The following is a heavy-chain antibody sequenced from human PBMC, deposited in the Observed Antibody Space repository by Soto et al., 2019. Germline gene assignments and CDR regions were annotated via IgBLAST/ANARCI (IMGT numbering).Heavy chain of an antibody. CDR2: IYHSGNT. V-gene: IGHV4-39*01. CDR3: ARHEWLQLWLVTEY. D-gene: IGHD5-18*01. J-gene: IGHJ4*02. CDR1: GDSIGSSTNY. Sequence: RLRETLSLTCSVSGDSIGSSTNYWGWIRQPPGKGLEWIGTIYHSGNTYYNPTLKSRVAISVDMSKNQFSLRLNSVTAADTAVYYCARHEWLQLWLVTEYWGQGALVTVSS.